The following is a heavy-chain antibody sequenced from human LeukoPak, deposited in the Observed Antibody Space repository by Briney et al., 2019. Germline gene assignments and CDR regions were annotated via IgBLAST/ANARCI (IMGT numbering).Heavy chain of an antibody. J-gene: IGHJ4*02. CDR3: ARVPYGDYVDY. V-gene: IGHV4-59*01. D-gene: IGHD4-17*01. CDR2: IYYSGST. Sequence: PSETLSLTCTVSGGSISSYHWSWIRQPPGKGLEWIGYIYYSGSTNYNPSLKSRVTISVDTSKNQFSLKLSSVTAADTAVYYCARVPYGDYVDYWGQGTLVTVSS. CDR1: GGSISSYH.